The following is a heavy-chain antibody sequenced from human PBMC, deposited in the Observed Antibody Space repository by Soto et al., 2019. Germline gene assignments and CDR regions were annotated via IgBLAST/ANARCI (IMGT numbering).Heavy chain of an antibody. CDR3: ARNSGYSYGQALYYYYGMDV. J-gene: IGHJ6*02. V-gene: IGHV1-2*04. D-gene: IGHD5-18*01. CDR2: INPNSGGT. CDR1: GYTFTGYY. Sequence: ASVKVSCKASGYTFTGYYMHWVRQAPGQGLEWMGWINPNSGGTNYAQKFQGWVTMTRDTSISTAYMELSRLRSDDTAVYYCARNSGYSYGQALYYYYGMDVWGQGTTVTVSS.